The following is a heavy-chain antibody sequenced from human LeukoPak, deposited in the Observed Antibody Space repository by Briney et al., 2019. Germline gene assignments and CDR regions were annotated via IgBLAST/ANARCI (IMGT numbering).Heavy chain of an antibody. CDR3: ARDTMTGCSSTSCTTT. Sequence: SETLSLTCTVSGGSISSGDYYWSWLRQPPGTGLEWIGYICYSGSTYYNPSLKSRVTISVDTSKNQFSLKLSSVTAADTAVYYCARDTMTGCSSTSCTTTWGQGTLVTVSS. CDR1: GGSISSGDYY. V-gene: IGHV4-30-4*08. J-gene: IGHJ5*02. D-gene: IGHD2-2*01. CDR2: ICYSGST.